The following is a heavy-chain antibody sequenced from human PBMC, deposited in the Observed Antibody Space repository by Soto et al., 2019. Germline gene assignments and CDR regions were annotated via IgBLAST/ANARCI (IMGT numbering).Heavy chain of an antibody. CDR2: IYSGGST. CDR3: AREGIRSPLYY. Sequence: EVQLVESGGGLVQPGGSLRLSCAVSGFTVSSNYMSWVRQAPGKGLEWVSVIYSGGSTYYADSVKGRFTISRANSKNTLYLQMNSLRAEDTAVYYCAREGIRSPLYYWGQGTLVTVSS. V-gene: IGHV3-66*01. CDR1: GFTVSSNY. J-gene: IGHJ4*02. D-gene: IGHD4-17*01.